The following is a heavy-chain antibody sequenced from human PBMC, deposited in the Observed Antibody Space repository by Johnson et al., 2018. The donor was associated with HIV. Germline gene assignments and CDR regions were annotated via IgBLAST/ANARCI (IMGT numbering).Heavy chain of an antibody. D-gene: IGHD5-18*01. J-gene: IGHJ3*02. Sequence: VQLVESGGGLVQSGWSLRLSCAASGITVNTNYMSWVRRAPGKGLEWVSGISWNSGSIGYADSVKGRFTISRDNAKNSLYLQMNSLRAEDTALYYCAKDIRIQLWLGGAFDIWGQGTMVTVSS. CDR1: GITVNTNY. CDR3: AKDIRIQLWLGGAFDI. CDR2: ISWNSGSI. V-gene: IGHV3-9*01.